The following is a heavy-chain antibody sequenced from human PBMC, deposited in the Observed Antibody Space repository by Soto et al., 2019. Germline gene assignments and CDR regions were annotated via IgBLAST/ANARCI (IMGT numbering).Heavy chain of an antibody. V-gene: IGHV1-18*01. D-gene: IGHD3-10*01. J-gene: IGHJ6*03. CDR2: ISAYNGNT. Sequence: ASVKVSCKASGYTFTSYGISWVRQAPGQGLEWMGWISAYNGNTNYAQKFQGRVTMTRNTSISTAYMELSSLRSEDTAVYYCARGRRVTMVRGVISDYYYMDVWDKGTTVTVSS. CDR3: ARGRRVTMVRGVISDYYYMDV. CDR1: GYTFTSYG.